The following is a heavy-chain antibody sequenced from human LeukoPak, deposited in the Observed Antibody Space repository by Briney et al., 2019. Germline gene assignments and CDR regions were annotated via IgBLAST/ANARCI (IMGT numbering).Heavy chain of an antibody. CDR3: ARDLASGSADYYFDY. CDR2: IWYDGSNK. J-gene: IGHJ4*02. CDR1: GFTFSSYG. Sequence: GRSLRLSCAASGFTFSSYGMHWVRQAPGKGLEWVAVIWYDGSNKYYADSVKGRFTISRDNSKNTLYLQMNSLRPEDTAVYYCARDLASGSADYYFDYWGQGTLVTVSS. V-gene: IGHV3-33*01. D-gene: IGHD3-16*01.